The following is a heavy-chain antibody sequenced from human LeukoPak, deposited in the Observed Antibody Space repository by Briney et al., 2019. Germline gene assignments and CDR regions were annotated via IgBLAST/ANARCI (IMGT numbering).Heavy chain of an antibody. CDR3: ARARADFWSSDY. V-gene: IGHV4-38-2*02. CDR2: IYYSGST. J-gene: IGHJ4*02. D-gene: IGHD3-3*01. CDR1: GYPISGGYY. Sequence: SETLSLTCTVSGYPISGGYYWGWIRQPPEKGLEWIGSIYYSGSTYYNPSLKSRVTISVDKSKNQFSLKLTSVTAADTAVYFCARARADFWSSDYWGQGTLVTVS.